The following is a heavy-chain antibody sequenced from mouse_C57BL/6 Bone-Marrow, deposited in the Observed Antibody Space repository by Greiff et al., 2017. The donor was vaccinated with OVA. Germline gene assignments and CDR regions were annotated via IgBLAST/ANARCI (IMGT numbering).Heavy chain of an antibody. CDR1: GFTFTDYY. CDR2: IRNKANGYTT. Sequence: EVKLMESGGGLVQPGGSLSLSCAASGFTFTDYYMSWVRQPPGKALEWLGFIRNKANGYTTEYSASVKGRFTISRDNSQSILYLQMNALRAEDRATYYCARYSGLRSHYFDYWGQGTTLTVSS. D-gene: IGHD1-1*01. V-gene: IGHV7-3*01. J-gene: IGHJ2*01. CDR3: ARYSGLRSHYFDY.